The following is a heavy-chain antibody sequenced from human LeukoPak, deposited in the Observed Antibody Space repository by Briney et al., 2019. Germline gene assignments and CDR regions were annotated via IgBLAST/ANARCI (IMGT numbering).Heavy chain of an antibody. D-gene: IGHD3-22*01. J-gene: IGHJ3*02. CDR1: GYTFTSYG. CDR2: ISAYSGNT. Sequence: ASVTVSCKASGYTFTSYGISWLRQAPGQGLEWMGWISAYSGNTNYPQKLQGRVTMTTDTTTSTAYMELRSLRSAHTAVYYCARIDDSSTYYYVSAFDIWGQGTMVTVSS. V-gene: IGHV1-18*01. CDR3: ARIDDSSTYYYVSAFDI.